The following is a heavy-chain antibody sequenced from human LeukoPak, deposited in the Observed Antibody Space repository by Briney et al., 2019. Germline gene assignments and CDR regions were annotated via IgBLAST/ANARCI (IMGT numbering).Heavy chain of an antibody. Sequence: GGSLRLSCAASGFAFSNYAMTWLRHAPGRGLEWVSDISGGGGITLYADSVKGRFTIPRENSKHTLYLQMNTLRADDTAVYYCAKATGQSLAGYFDYWGQGTLVTVSP. CDR1: GFAFSNYA. J-gene: IGHJ4*02. CDR2: ISGGGGIT. D-gene: IGHD6-13*01. V-gene: IGHV3-23*01. CDR3: AKATGQSLAGYFDY.